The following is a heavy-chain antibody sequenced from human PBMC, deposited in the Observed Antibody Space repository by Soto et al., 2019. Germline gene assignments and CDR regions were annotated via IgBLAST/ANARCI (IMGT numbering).Heavy chain of an antibody. D-gene: IGHD1-26*01. CDR2: IKGSHAGGTT. V-gene: IGHV3-15*01. CDR3: ATEGGYPGSNFYGAY. CDR1: GFTFTKAY. J-gene: IGHJ4*02. Sequence: EVQLVESGGGLVEPGGSIRLSCVASGFTFTKAYMTWVRQAPGKGLEWVGRIKGSHAGGTTDYATSVKGRFTISRDDSKNTLYLQMNRLKTADTSGYYCATEGGYPGSNFYGAYWGEGTLVTVSS.